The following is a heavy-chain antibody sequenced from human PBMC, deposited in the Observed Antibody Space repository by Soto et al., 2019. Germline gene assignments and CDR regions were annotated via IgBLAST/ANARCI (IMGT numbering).Heavy chain of an antibody. CDR1: GYTFTSYG. CDR2: ISAYNGNT. CDR3: ARDRVMVFGGVITYYYGMEG. J-gene: IGHJ6*01. V-gene: IGHV1-18*01. D-gene: IGHD3-3*01. Sequence: GASVKVSCKASGYTFTSYGISWVRQAPGQGLEWMGWISAYNGNTNYAQKLQGRVTMTTDTSTSTAYMELRSLRSDDTALHYCARDRVMVFGGVITYYYGMEGWGQGTT.